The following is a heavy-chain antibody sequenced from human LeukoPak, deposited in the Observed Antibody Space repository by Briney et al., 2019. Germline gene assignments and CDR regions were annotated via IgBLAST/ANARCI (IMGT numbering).Heavy chain of an antibody. Sequence: GGSLRLSCAVSGFTFSSYGMHWVRQAPGKGLEWVAVITYDGSNKYYADSVKGRFTISRDKSKNTLYLQMNSLRAEDTAVYYCAKDLLGGDSGSYYEVGELGMDVWGQGTTVTVSS. CDR2: ITYDGSNK. D-gene: IGHD1-26*01. CDR3: AKDLLGGDSGSYYEVGELGMDV. CDR1: GFTFSSYG. J-gene: IGHJ6*02. V-gene: IGHV3-30*18.